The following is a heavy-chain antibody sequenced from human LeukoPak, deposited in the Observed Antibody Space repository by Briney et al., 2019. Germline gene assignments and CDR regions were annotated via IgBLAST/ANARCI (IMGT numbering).Heavy chain of an antibody. CDR1: GGSFSGYY. V-gene: IGHV4-34*01. CDR2: INHSGST. Sequence: PSETLSLTCAVYGGSFSGYYWSWIRQPPGKGLEWIGEINHSGSTNYNPSLESRVTISVDTSKNQFSLKLSSVTAADTAVYYCARGRPDAFDIWGQGTMVTVSS. CDR3: ARGRPDAFDI. J-gene: IGHJ3*02.